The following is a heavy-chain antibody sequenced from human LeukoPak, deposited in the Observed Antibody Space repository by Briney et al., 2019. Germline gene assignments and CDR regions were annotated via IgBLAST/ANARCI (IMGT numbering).Heavy chain of an antibody. D-gene: IGHD2-15*01. CDR1: GYTFTHYG. CDR3: ARVAPNRRYCSGGSCLSYFDY. J-gene: IGHJ4*02. Sequence: GASVKVSCKASGYTFTHYGNCLVRQAPGQGLEWMGWISGYNGNTNYAQKLQGKVIMTTDTSTSTAYMELRSLRADDTAMYYSARVAPNRRYCSGGSCLSYFDYWGQGTLVTVSS. V-gene: IGHV1-18*01. CDR2: ISGYNGNT.